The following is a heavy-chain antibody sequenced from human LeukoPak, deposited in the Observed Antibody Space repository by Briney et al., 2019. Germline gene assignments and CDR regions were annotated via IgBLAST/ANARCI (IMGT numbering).Heavy chain of an antibody. Sequence: GGSLRLSCAASGFTFSSYSMNWVRQAPGKGLEWVGFIRSKAYGGTTEYAASVKGRFTISRDDSKSIAYLQMNSLKTEDTAVYYCTRDRCSSTSCYGYFDYWGQGTLVTVSS. J-gene: IGHJ4*02. CDR1: GFTFSSYS. D-gene: IGHD2-2*01. CDR3: TRDRCSSTSCYGYFDY. CDR2: IRSKAYGGTT. V-gene: IGHV3-49*04.